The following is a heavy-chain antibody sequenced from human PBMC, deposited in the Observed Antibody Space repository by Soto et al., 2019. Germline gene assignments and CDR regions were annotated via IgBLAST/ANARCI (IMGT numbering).Heavy chain of an antibody. D-gene: IGHD2-15*01. Sequence: QMQLVQSGPEVKKPGTSVKVSCKASGFTFTSSAMQWVRQARGQRLEWIGWIVVGSGNTNYAQKFQERVTITRDMSTSTAYMELSSLRSEDTAVYYCAAERGGGLAGPGYYYYYGMDVWGQGTTVTVSS. V-gene: IGHV1-58*02. CDR1: GFTFTSSA. J-gene: IGHJ6*02. CDR2: IVVGSGNT. CDR3: AAERGGGLAGPGYYYYYGMDV.